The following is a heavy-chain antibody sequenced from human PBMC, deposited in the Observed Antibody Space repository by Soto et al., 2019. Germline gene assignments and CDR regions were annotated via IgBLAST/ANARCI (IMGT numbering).Heavy chain of an antibody. J-gene: IGHJ4*02. Sequence: QVQLVQSGAEVKKPGASVKVSCRTSGYTFTSYYMHWVRQAPGQGLEWRGIITPSSGSTTYAQKFQGRVSMTRDPSTSTVYMELSSLRSEDTAVYYCARDEGRVFYFAYWGQGTLVTVSS. CDR1: GYTFTSYY. V-gene: IGHV1-46*01. CDR3: ARDEGRVFYFAY. CDR2: ITPSSGST.